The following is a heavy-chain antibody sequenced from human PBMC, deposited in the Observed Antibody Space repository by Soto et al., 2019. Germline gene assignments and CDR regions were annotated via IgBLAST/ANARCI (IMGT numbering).Heavy chain of an antibody. CDR2: ISYDGSNK. D-gene: IGHD2-15*01. V-gene: IGHV3-30*18. Sequence: GGSLRLSCAASGFTFSSYGMHWVRQAPGKGLEWVAVISYDGSNKYYADSVKGRFTISRDNSKNTLYLQMNSLRAEDTAVYYCAKDQCSGGSCYAAGPTYFDYWGQGTLVTVSS. CDR1: GFTFSSYG. J-gene: IGHJ4*02. CDR3: AKDQCSGGSCYAAGPTYFDY.